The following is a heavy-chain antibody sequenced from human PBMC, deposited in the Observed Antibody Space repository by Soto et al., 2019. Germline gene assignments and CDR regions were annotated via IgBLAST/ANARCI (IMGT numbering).Heavy chain of an antibody. CDR1: GGSISSSYW. D-gene: IGHD3-22*01. Sequence: PSETLSLTCAVSGGSISSSYWWTWVRQAPGKGLQWIGEIYHSRITNYNPSLRSRVSMSVDKSNNQFSLNLTSVTAADTAVYFCARAKTTMIVPENYWGQGTLVTVSS. CDR3: ARAKTTMIVPENY. CDR2: IYHSRIT. J-gene: IGHJ4*02. V-gene: IGHV4-4*02.